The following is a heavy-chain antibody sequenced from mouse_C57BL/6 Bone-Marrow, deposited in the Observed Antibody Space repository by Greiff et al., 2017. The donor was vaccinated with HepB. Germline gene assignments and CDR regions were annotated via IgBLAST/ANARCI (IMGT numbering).Heavy chain of an antibody. D-gene: IGHD2-1*01. CDR1: GYTFTSYG. J-gene: IGHJ4*01. CDR3: ARWGGNYGYYAMDY. Sequence: VQLQQSGAELARPGASVKLSCKASGYTFTSYGISWVKQRTGQGLEWIGEIYPRSGNTYYNEKFKGKATLTADKSSSTAYMELRSLTSEDSAVYFGARWGGNYGYYAMDYWGQGTSVTVSS. V-gene: IGHV1-81*01. CDR2: IYPRSGNT.